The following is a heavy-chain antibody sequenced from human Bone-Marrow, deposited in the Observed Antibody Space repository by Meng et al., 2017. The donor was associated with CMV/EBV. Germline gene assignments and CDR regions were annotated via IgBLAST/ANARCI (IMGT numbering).Heavy chain of an antibody. V-gene: IGHV3-30-3*01. J-gene: IGHJ4*02. CDR1: GFTFSSYA. CDR2: ISYDGSNK. Sequence: SSGFTFSSYAMHWVRQAPGKGLEWVAVISYDGSNKYYADSVKGRFTISRDNSKNTLYLQMNSLRAEDTAVYYCARDRAVVPAAILDYWGQGTLVTVSS. CDR3: ARDRAVVPAAILDY. D-gene: IGHD2-2*02.